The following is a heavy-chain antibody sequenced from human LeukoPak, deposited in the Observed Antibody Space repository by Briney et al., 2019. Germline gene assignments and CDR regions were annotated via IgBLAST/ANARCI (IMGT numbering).Heavy chain of an antibody. CDR3: ARLEGMATWELDY. CDR1: GYIYTSYW. V-gene: IGHV5-51*01. D-gene: IGHD5-24*01. J-gene: IGHJ4*02. Sequence: GESLKISCNSSGYIYTSYWIGWVRQMPGKGLEWMGIIYPGDSDTRYSPSFQGQVTISADKSISTAYLQWSSLKASDTAMYYCARLEGMATWELDYWGQGTLVTVSS. CDR2: IYPGDSDT.